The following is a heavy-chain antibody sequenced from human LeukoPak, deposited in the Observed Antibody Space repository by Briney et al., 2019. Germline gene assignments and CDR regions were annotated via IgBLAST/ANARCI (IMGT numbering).Heavy chain of an antibody. Sequence: GGSLRLSCAASGFTFSSYAMSWVRQAPGKGLEWVSAISGSGGSTYYADSVKGRFTISRDNSKNTLYLQMNSLRAEDTAVYYCARDVDTAMVTFLDYWGQGTLVTVSS. V-gene: IGHV3-23*01. CDR1: GFTFSSYA. J-gene: IGHJ4*02. D-gene: IGHD5-18*01. CDR3: ARDVDTAMVTFLDY. CDR2: ISGSGGST.